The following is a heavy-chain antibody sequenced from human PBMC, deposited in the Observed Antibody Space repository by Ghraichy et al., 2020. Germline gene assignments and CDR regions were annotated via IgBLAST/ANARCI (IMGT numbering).Heavy chain of an antibody. V-gene: IGHV3-23*01. J-gene: IGHJ6*02. CDR3: AKVFPPSMDYDLPGYYYYYGMDV. CDR2: ISGSGGST. Sequence: GGSLRLSCAASGFTFSSYAMSWVRQAPGKGLEWVSAISGSGGSTYYADSVKGRFTISRDNSKNTLYLQMNSLRAEDTAVYYCAKVFPPSMDYDLPGYYYYYGMDVWGQGTTVTVSS. D-gene: IGHD3-16*01. CDR1: GFTFSSYA.